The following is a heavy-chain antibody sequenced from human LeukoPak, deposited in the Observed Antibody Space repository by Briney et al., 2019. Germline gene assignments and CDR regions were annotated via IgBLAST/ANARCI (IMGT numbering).Heavy chain of an antibody. CDR1: GFTFSSYA. CDR2: ISYDGSNK. CDR3: ARAKPYYDILTGPYYYYYGMDV. D-gene: IGHD3-9*01. V-gene: IGHV3-30-3*01. Sequence: PGRSLRLSCAASGFTFSSYAMHWVRQAPGKGLEWVAVISYDGSNKYYADSVKGRFTISRDNSKSTLYLQMNSLRAEDTAVYYCARAKPYYDILTGPYYYYYGMDVWGQGTTVTVSS. J-gene: IGHJ6*02.